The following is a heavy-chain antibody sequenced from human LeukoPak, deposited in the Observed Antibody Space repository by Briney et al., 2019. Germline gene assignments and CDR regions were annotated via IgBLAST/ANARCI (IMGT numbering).Heavy chain of an antibody. CDR1: GGSISSSSYY. D-gene: IGHD1-26*01. V-gene: IGHV4-39*01. CDR2: IYISGST. CDR3: ARRWLGDFDY. Sequence: NPSETLSLTCTVSGGSISSSSYYWGWIRQPPRKGLEWIGGIYISGSTYYNPSLKSRVTISEDTSKNQFSLKLSSVTAADTAVYYCARRWLGDFDYWGQGTLVTVSS. J-gene: IGHJ4*02.